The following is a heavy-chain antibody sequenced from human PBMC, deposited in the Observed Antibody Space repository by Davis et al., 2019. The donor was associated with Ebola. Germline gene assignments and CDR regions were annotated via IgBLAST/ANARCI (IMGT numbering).Heavy chain of an antibody. CDR2: IYHSGST. CDR3: ARAHWGSFYYCMDV. Sequence: SETLSLTCAVSGGSISSGGYSWSWIRQPPGKGLEWIGYIYHSGSTYYNPPLQSRVSISVDTSQNQFSLRLSSVTAADTAVYYCARAHWGSFYYCMDVWGKGTTVTVSS. D-gene: IGHD3-16*01. CDR1: GGSISSGGYS. J-gene: IGHJ6*03. V-gene: IGHV4-30-2*05.